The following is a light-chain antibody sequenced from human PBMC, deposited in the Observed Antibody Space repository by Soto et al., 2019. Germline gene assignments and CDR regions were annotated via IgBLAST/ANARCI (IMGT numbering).Light chain of an antibody. CDR1: QSVSSK. V-gene: IGKV3D-15*01. J-gene: IGKJ5*01. CDR2: GAS. CDR3: QQYVISVT. Sequence: EIVMTQSPATLSVSPGEGATLSCRASQSVSSKLAWYQQKPGQAPRLLIYGASTRATGIPERFSGSGSGTDFTLTISRLEPQDSAMYYCQQYVISVTFGQGTRLEIK.